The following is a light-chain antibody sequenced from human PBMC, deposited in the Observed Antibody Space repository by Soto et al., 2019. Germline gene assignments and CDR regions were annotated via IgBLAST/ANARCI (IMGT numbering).Light chain of an antibody. CDR1: QSISSW. Sequence: DIQMTQSPSTLSASVGDRVTITCRASQSISSWLAWYQQKPGKAPKLLIYDASSLESRVPSRFSGSGSGTEFTLTISSLQPDDFATYYCQQYNSYSHTFGQGTKVEIK. V-gene: IGKV1-5*01. CDR2: DAS. J-gene: IGKJ1*01. CDR3: QQYNSYSHT.